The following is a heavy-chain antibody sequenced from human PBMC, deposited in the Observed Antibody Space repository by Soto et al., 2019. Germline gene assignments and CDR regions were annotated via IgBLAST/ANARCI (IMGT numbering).Heavy chain of an antibody. CDR3: ARGMDPYYFDY. J-gene: IGHJ4*02. Sequence: SETLSLTCTVSGGSISSYYWSWIRQPPGKGLGGIGYIYYSGSTNYNPSLKSRVTISVDTSKNQFSLKLSSVTAADTAVYYCARGMDPYYFDYWGQGTLVTVSS. CDR2: IYYSGST. D-gene: IGHD2-8*01. V-gene: IGHV4-59*01. CDR1: GGSISSYY.